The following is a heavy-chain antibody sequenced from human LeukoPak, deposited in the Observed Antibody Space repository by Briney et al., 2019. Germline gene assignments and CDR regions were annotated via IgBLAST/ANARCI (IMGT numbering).Heavy chain of an antibody. D-gene: IGHD6-19*01. V-gene: IGHV3-23*01. J-gene: IGHJ4*02. CDR1: GFIFSNYA. Sequence: GGSLRLSCAASGFIFSNYAMSWVRQVPGRGLEWVSTISSRGDSTYFADSVKGRFTISRDNSKNSLYLQMNTVRAEDTAVYYCVKGPRPDITVAHTVENWGQGTLVTVSS. CDR2: ISSRGDST. CDR3: VKGPRPDITVAHTVEN.